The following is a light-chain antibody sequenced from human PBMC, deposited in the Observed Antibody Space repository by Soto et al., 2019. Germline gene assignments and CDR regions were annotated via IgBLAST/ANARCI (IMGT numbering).Light chain of an antibody. V-gene: IGKV1-39*01. CDR3: QQSYNTPPFT. Sequence: DIQMTQSPSSLSASVGDRVTITCRTSQSISRYLNWYQHKLGTAPKLLIHGSFKLQSGVPSRFSGSGSGTDFTLTISSLHPEDFATYYCQQSYNTPPFTFGPGTKMDIK. J-gene: IGKJ3*01. CDR2: GSF. CDR1: QSISRY.